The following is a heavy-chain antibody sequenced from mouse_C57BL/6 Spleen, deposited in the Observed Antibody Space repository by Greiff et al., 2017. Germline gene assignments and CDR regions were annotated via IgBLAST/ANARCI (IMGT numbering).Heavy chain of an antibody. Sequence: EVQLQQSGAELVRPGASVKLSCTASGFNIKDYYMHWVKQRPEQGLEWIGRIDPEDGDTEYAPKFQGKATMTTDTSSNTAYLQLSSLTSEDTAVYYCTRYYCGSSYNFDYWGQGTSLTVSS. V-gene: IGHV14-1*01. J-gene: IGHJ2*02. CDR1: GFNIKDYY. D-gene: IGHD1-1*01. CDR3: TRYYCGSSYNFDY. CDR2: IDPEDGDT.